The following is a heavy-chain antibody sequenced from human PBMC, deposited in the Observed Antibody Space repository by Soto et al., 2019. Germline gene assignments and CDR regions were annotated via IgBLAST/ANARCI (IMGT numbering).Heavy chain of an antibody. CDR2: IIPLHNTS. J-gene: IGHJ6*02. CDR1: GGAFTNYS. D-gene: IGHD1-1*01. Sequence: QVHLLQSGAEVKKPGSSLKVSCKVSGGAFTNYSLNWVRHSPGQGLEWLGGIIPLHNTSNYSEKFVGRLSVTADISSSTVYMHLGGLASCDTATYCCASLSAWNPLYFHGVDVLYQGTTVTVSS. V-gene: IGHV1-69*06. CDR3: ASLSAWNPLYFHGVDV.